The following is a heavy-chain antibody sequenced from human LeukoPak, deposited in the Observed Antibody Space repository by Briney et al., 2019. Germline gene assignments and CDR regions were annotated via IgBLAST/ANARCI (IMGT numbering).Heavy chain of an antibody. V-gene: IGHV3-48*03. Sequence: PGGSLRLSCAASGFILSNYEMKWVRQAPGKGLEWVSYISGSGNNIYYADSVKGRFTIARDNAKNSLYLQMNSLRAEDTAVYYCSKGADTALAAHYWGRGTLVTVSS. D-gene: IGHD5-18*01. J-gene: IGHJ4*02. CDR1: GFILSNYE. CDR3: SKGADTALAAHY. CDR2: ISGSGNNI.